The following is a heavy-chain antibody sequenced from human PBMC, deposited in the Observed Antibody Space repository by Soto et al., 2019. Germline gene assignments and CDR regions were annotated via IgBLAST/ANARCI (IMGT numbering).Heavy chain of an antibody. V-gene: IGHV1-18*01. CDR2: ISPYSGNT. D-gene: IGHD3-16*01. J-gene: IGHJ6*02. Sequence: QVQLVQSGDEVRKPGSSVKVSCKASGYIFVNYGIAWVRQAPGQGLECMGWISPYSGNTHYARKVQGRLTMTTDTSTSTAYMDVGSLTSDDTAVYYCAMVDNYVTPTPQDVWGQGTTVTVSS. CDR1: GYIFVNYG. CDR3: AMVDNYVTPTPQDV.